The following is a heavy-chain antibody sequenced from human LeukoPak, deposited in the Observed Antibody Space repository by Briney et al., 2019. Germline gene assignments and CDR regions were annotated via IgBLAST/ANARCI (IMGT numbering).Heavy chain of an antibody. J-gene: IGHJ4*02. CDR3: ARVSRYCSGGSCYLPDY. CDR2: INHSGST. D-gene: IGHD2-15*01. CDR1: GGSFSGYY. Sequence: SETLSLTCAVYGGSFSGYYWSWIRQPPGKRLEWIGEINHSGSTNYNPSLKSRVTISVDTSKNQFSLKLSSVTAADTAVYYCARVSRYCSGGSCYLPDYWGQGTLVTVSS. V-gene: IGHV4-34*01.